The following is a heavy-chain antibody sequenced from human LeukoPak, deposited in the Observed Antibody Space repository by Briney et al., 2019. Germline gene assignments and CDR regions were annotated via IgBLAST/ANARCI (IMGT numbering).Heavy chain of an antibody. CDR3: ARENRWLWLRAFDY. V-gene: IGHV3-53*05. Sequence: GGSLRLSCAASGFTVSSNYMSWVRQAPGKGLEWVSVIYSGGSTYYADSVKGRFTISRDNSKNTLYLQMNSLRAEDTAVYYCARENRWLWLRAFDYWGQGTLVTVSS. CDR2: IYSGGST. CDR1: GFTVSSNY. D-gene: IGHD5-12*01. J-gene: IGHJ4*02.